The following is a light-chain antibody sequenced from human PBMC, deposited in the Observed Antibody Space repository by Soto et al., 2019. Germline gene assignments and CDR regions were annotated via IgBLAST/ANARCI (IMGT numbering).Light chain of an antibody. V-gene: IGKV1-5*01. Sequence: DLQMTQSPSTLYASVGDRVTITCRASQSISSWLAWYQQKPGKAPKLLIYDASSLESGDPSRFSGRGSGTEVTLTISSLQPDDFATYYCQQYNSYSTWTVGQGTEVEIK. CDR1: QSISSW. CDR2: DAS. J-gene: IGKJ1*01. CDR3: QQYNSYSTWT.